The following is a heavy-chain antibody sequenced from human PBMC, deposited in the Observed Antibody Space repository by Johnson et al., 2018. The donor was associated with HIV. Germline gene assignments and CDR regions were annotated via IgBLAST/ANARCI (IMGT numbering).Heavy chain of an antibody. Sequence: VQLVESGGGVVRPGGSLRLSCAASGFTFDDYGMNWVRQAPGKGLVWVSRINSDGSSTSYADTVKGRFTISRDNSKNTLYLQMNSLRAEDTAVYYCARGFDAFDIWGQGTMVTVSS. CDR3: ARGFDAFDI. J-gene: IGHJ3*02. V-gene: IGHV3-20*04. CDR1: GFTFDDYG. CDR2: INSDGSST.